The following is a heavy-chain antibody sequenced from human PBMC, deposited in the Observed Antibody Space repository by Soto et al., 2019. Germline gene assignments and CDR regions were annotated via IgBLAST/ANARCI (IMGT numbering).Heavy chain of an antibody. V-gene: IGHV1-3*01. CDR1: GYTFTSYA. Sequence: ASVKVSCKASGYTFTSYAMHWVRQAPGQRLEWMGWINAGNGNTKYSQKFQGRVTITRDTSASTAYMELSSLRSDDTAVYYCAIDWEGARPFLHWGPETVLPVSA. CDR3: AIDWEGARPFLH. CDR2: INAGNGNT. J-gene: IGHJ4*02. D-gene: IGHD1-26*01.